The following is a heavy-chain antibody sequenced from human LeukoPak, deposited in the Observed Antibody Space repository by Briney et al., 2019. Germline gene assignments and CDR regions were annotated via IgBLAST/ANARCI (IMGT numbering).Heavy chain of an antibody. CDR2: IIPIFGTA. CDR3: ARDGALDTAMVTMVGYWYFDL. V-gene: IGHV1-69*06. D-gene: IGHD5-18*01. CDR1: GGTFSSYA. Sequence: SVKVSRKASGGTFSSYAISWVRQAPGQGLEWMGGIIPIFGTANYAQKFQGRVTITADKSTSTAYMELSSLRSEDTAVYYCARDGALDTAMVTMVGYWYFDLWGRGTLVTVSS. J-gene: IGHJ2*01.